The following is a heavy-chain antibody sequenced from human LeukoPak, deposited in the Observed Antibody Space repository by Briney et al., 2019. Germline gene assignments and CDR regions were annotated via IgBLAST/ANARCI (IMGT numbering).Heavy chain of an antibody. Sequence: GRSLRLSCTTTGFTFSSYGMHWVRQAPGKGLEWVAVIWSDGNYKNYADSVKGRFTISRDNSKNTLYVQMNSLRAEDTAMYYCARENTNYGYFDYWGQGTLVTVSS. V-gene: IGHV3-33*08. J-gene: IGHJ4*02. CDR1: GFTFSSYG. CDR2: IWSDGNYK. D-gene: IGHD4-11*01. CDR3: ARENTNYGYFDY.